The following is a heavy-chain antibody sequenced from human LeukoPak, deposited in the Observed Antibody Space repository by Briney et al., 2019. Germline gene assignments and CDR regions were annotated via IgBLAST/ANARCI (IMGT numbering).Heavy chain of an antibody. CDR2: INHSGST. Sequence: SETLSLTCAVYGGSFSGYYWSWIRHPPGKGREGIGEINHSGSTNYNPSLKSRVTISVDTSKNQFSLKLSSVTAADTAVYYCARGRWKMDIAVVPAARFDYWGQGTLVTVSS. CDR3: ARGRWKMDIAVVPAARFDY. J-gene: IGHJ4*02. CDR1: GGSFSGYY. V-gene: IGHV4-34*01. D-gene: IGHD2-2*03.